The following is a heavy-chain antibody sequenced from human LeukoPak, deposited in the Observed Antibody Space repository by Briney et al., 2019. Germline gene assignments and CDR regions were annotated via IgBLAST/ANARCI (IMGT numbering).Heavy chain of an antibody. CDR1: GFTFSGYN. D-gene: IGHD5-12*01. CDR2: ISSSSSTK. J-gene: IGHJ4*02. Sequence: PPGGSLRLSCAASGFTFSGYNMNWVRQAPGKGLEWVSYISSSSSTKYYADSMKGRFTISRDNAKNSLYLQMNSLRAEDTAIYYCAREGGFGGYDLDYWGQGTLVTVSS. V-gene: IGHV3-48*01. CDR3: AREGGFGGYDLDY.